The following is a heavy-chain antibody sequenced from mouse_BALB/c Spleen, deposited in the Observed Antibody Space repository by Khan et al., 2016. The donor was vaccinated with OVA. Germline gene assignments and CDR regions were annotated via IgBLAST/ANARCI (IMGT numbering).Heavy chain of an antibody. CDR1: GFSLTSFG. CDR2: IWGDGST. D-gene: IGHD1-2*01. J-gene: IGHJ4*01. Sequence: QVQLKESGPGLVAPSQSLSITCTVSGFSLTSFGVNWISQPPGKGLEWLGVIWGDGSTNYHSTLMYSLSISKDNSQSKVVLKQSSLQTDDTATYYCAKWGTANYYAVDYWGQGTSVTVSS. V-gene: IGHV2-3*01. CDR3: AKWGTANYYAVDY.